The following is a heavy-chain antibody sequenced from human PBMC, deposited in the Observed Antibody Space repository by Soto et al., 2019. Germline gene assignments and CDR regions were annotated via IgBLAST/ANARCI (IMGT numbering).Heavy chain of an antibody. Sequence: GASVKVSCKASGGTFSSYAISWVRQAPGQTLEWMGGIIPIFGTANYAQKFQGRVTITADESTSTAYMELSSLRSEDTAVYFCAGPPELTRIYYYYGMDVWGQGTTVTVSS. V-gene: IGHV1-69*13. D-gene: IGHD1-7*01. J-gene: IGHJ6*02. CDR1: GGTFSSYA. CDR2: IIPIFGTA. CDR3: AGPPELTRIYYYYGMDV.